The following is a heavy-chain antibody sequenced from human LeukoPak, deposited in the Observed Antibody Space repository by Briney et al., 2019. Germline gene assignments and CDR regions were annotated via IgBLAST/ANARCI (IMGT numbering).Heavy chain of an antibody. J-gene: IGHJ2*01. Sequence: GGSLRLSCAASGFTFSTYAMSWVRQAPGKGLEWVSTISDSGDTYYADSVRGRFTISRDDSKNTLYLQKNGLRADDTAIYYCAKSMTLQWRGFFDLWGRGTHVTVSS. D-gene: IGHD6-19*01. CDR1: GFTFSTYA. V-gene: IGHV3-23*01. CDR3: AKSMTLQWRGFFDL. CDR2: ISDSGDT.